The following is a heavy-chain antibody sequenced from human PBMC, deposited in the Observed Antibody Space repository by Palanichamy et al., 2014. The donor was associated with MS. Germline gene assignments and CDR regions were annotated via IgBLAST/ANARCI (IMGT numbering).Heavy chain of an antibody. Sequence: QLQLQESGPGLVKPSETLSLTCIVSGGSISCDNCFWGWIRQPPGKGLEWIASIHYDGRTYYKPSLRGRVTISVDTSGNHFSLKLSSVTAADTAVYYCAREYRSSPQTWGQGTLVTVSS. J-gene: IGHJ5*02. V-gene: IGHV4-39*02. D-gene: IGHD6-19*01. CDR3: AREYRSSPQT. CDR1: GGSISCDNCF. CDR2: IHYDGRT.